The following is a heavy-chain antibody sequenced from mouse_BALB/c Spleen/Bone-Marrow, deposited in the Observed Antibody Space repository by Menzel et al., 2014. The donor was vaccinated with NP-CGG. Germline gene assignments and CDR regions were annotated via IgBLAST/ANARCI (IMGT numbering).Heavy chain of an antibody. CDR3: ASRDSSGYVPDY. CDR2: IFPGTGAT. J-gene: IGHJ2*01. V-gene: IGHV1S132*01. CDR1: GYTFTSYW. D-gene: IGHD3-2*02. Sequence: VQLQQSGAELVKPGASVKLSCKTSGYTFTSYWIQWVKQRPGQGLGWIGEIFPGTGATYYNEKFKGKATLTIDTSSSETYLQTGRLPPESLASYFCASRDSSGYVPDYWGQGTTLTVSS.